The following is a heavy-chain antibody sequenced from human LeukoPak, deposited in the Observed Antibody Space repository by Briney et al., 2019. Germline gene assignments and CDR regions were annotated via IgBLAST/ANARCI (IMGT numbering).Heavy chain of an antibody. V-gene: IGHV4-59*08. CDR1: GGSLSGYY. Sequence: SETLSLTCSVSGGSLSGYYWSWIRQPPGKGLEWIGYIYHNGGTNYNPSLQSRLTISIDTSKNQFSLKLSSVTAADTAVYYCARHLRAVAGGRYFDYWGQGTQVTVSS. CDR3: ARHLRAVAGGRYFDY. CDR2: IYHNGGT. J-gene: IGHJ4*02. D-gene: IGHD6-19*01.